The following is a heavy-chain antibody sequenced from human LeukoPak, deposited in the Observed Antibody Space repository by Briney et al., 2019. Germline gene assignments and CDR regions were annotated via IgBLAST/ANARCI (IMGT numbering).Heavy chain of an antibody. CDR2: IYTSGST. Sequence: SETLSLTCTVSGGSISSGSYYWSWIRQPAGKGLEWIGRIYTSGSTNYNPSLKSRVTISVDTSKNQFSLKLSSVTAADTAVYYCARGSAAAGLDYWGQGTLVTASS. CDR1: GGSISSGSYY. J-gene: IGHJ4*02. D-gene: IGHD6-13*01. CDR3: ARGSAAAGLDY. V-gene: IGHV4-61*02.